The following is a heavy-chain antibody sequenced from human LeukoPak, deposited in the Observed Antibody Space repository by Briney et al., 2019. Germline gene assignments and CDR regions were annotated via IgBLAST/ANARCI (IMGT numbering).Heavy chain of an antibody. D-gene: IGHD4-17*01. J-gene: IGHJ6*02. CDR3: TTEGYGDYPRYYYYYYGMDV. V-gene: IGHV3-15*01. CDR1: GFTFSNAW. CDR2: IKSKTDGGTT. Sequence: PGGSLRLSCAASGFTFSNAWMSWVRQAPGKGLEWVGRIKSKTDGGTTDYAAPVQGRFTISRDDSKNTLYLQMNSLKTEDTAVYYCTTEGYGDYPRYYYYYYGMDVWGQGTTVTVSS.